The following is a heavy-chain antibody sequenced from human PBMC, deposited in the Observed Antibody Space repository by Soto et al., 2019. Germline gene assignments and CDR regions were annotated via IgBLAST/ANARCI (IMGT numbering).Heavy chain of an antibody. CDR3: AAALLGALKFFGLVPSFDY. V-gene: IGHV4-34*01. D-gene: IGHD3-3*01. CDR1: GGSFSGYY. J-gene: IGHJ4*02. Sequence: QVHLQQWGAGLLKPSETLSLTCAVYGGSFSGYYWSWIRQPPGKGLVWIGEINHSGSTNYNPSLKIRVTKLSSTLNNPFSLKPSSVTAADTAVYYLAAALLGALKFFGLVPSFDYWGQGTLVTVSS. CDR2: INHSGST.